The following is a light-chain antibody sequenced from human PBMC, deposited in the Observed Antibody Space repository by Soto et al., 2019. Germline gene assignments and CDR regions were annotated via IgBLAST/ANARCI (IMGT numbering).Light chain of an antibody. J-gene: IGKJ4*01. CDR1: QTVSRN. CDR3: HQCNNWPRT. CDR2: DAS. V-gene: IGKV3-15*01. Sequence: IVMTQSPPTLTVYLGESAALASVFSQTVSRNVAWYQQGPGQAPRLLFYDASTRATGTPDRFSATGSGTEFTLTISSLQSEDFALYCCHQCNNWPRTFGGGTKLDIK.